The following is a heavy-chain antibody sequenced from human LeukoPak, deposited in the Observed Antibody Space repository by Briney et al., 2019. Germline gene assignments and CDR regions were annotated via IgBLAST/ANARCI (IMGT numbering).Heavy chain of an antibody. Sequence: SVKVSCKASGGAFSSYAISWVRQAPGQGLEWMGRIIPILGIANYAQKFQGRVTITADKSTSTAYMELSSLRSEDTAVYYCARAMGREGGFDYWGQGTLVTVSS. CDR2: IIPILGIA. CDR1: GGAFSSYA. D-gene: IGHD1-26*01. V-gene: IGHV1-69*04. CDR3: ARAMGREGGFDY. J-gene: IGHJ4*02.